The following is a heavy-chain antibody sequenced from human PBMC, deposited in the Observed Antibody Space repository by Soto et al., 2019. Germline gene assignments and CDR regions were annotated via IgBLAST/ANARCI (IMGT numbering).Heavy chain of an antibody. CDR2: ISAYNGNT. J-gene: IGHJ4*02. D-gene: IGHD3-16*02. CDR1: GYTFTSYG. CDR3: ARMYYDYVWGSYPY. V-gene: IGHV1-18*01. Sequence: QVQLVQSGAETKKPGASVKVSCKASGYTFTSYGISWVRQAPGQGLEWMGWISAYNGNTNYAQKLQGRVSMTTDTSTSIAYMELRSLRSDDTAVYYCARMYYDYVWGSYPYWGQGTLVTVSS.